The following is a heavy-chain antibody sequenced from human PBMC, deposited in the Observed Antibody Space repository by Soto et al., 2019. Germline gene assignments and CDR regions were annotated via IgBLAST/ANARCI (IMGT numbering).Heavy chain of an antibody. J-gene: IGHJ2*01. CDR1: GYTFTSYD. Sequence: ASVKVSCKASGYTFTSYDMNWVLQATGQGLEWMGGFDPEDGETIYAQKFQGRVTMTEVTSTDTAYMGLSSLRSEDTAVYYCATASKGEWFILPNWYFDLWGRGTLVTVSS. CDR2: FDPEDGET. CDR3: ATASKGEWFILPNWYFDL. V-gene: IGHV1-24*01. D-gene: IGHD3-3*01.